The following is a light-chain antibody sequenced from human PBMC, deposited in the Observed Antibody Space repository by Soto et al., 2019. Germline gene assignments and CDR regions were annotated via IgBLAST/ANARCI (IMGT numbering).Light chain of an antibody. CDR3: QQYGSSPIT. CDR1: QYVGTR. Sequence: EVVLTQSPATLSSSPGETATLSCRASQYVGTRLAWYQHKPGQAPRLLIYGASSRATGIPDRFSGSGSGTDFTLTISRLEHEDFAVYYCQQYGSSPITFGQGTRLEIK. CDR2: GAS. J-gene: IGKJ5*01. V-gene: IGKV3-20*01.